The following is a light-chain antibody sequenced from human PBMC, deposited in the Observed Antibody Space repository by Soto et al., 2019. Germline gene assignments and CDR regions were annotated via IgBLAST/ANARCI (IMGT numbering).Light chain of an antibody. CDR1: SSDVGGYNH. Sequence: QSVLTQPAAMSGSPGQSITISCTGTSSDVGGYNHVSWYQQHPGKAPKLIIYEVRNRPSGVSNRLSGSKSGNTASLTISGLQADDEADYYCCSYTSSSIRVFGGGTK. V-gene: IGLV2-14*01. CDR2: EVR. CDR3: CSYTSSSIRV. J-gene: IGLJ3*02.